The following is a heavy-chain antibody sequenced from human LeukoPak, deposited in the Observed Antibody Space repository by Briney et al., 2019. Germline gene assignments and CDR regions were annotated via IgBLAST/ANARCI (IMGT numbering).Heavy chain of an antibody. J-gene: IGHJ4*02. D-gene: IGHD2-2*01. CDR2: INHSGST. Sequence: SETLSLTCAVYGGSFSGYYWSWIRQPPGKGLEWIGEINHSGSTNYNPSLKSRVTISVDTSKNQFSLKLSSVTAADTAVYYCARLRALVPDFDYWGQGTLVTVSS. CDR3: ARLRALVPDFDY. CDR1: GGSFSGYY. V-gene: IGHV4-34*01.